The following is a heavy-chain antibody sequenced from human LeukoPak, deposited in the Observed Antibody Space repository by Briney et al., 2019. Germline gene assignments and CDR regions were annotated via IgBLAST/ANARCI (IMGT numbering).Heavy chain of an antibody. D-gene: IGHD6-13*01. CDR2: ISGSGGST. CDR1: GFTFSSYA. V-gene: IGHV3-23*01. CDR3: EKELDSLQLVYYYGMDV. J-gene: IGHJ6*02. Sequence: GGSLRLSCAASGFTFSSYAMSWVRQAPGKGLEWVSAISGSGGSTYYADSVKGRFTISRDNSKNTLYLQMNSLRAEDTAVYYCEKELDSLQLVYYYGMDVWGQGTTVTVSS.